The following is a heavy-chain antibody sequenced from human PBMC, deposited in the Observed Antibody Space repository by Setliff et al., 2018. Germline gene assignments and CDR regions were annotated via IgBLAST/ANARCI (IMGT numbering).Heavy chain of an antibody. CDR2: IYTSGST. CDR3: ARLTGKTSGYRRFDP. CDR1: GGSISSGSYY. Sequence: PSETLSLTCTVSGGSISSGSYYWSWIRQPAGKGLEWIGRIYTSGSTNYNPSLKSRVTISIDTSKNQFSLKVSSVTAADAAVYYCARLTGKTSGYRRFDPWGQGILVTVSS. D-gene: IGHD1-20*01. V-gene: IGHV4-61*02. J-gene: IGHJ5*02.